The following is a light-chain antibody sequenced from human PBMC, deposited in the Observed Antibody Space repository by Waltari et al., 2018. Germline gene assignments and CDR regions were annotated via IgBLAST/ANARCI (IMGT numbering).Light chain of an antibody. Sequence: DIQMTQSPSTLSASVGDRVTITCRASQDITKWLAWYQRKPGEAPKLLIYKTSTLETGVPSRFSGRGSGTEFTLTISSLQPDDFATYYCQQYHSFSTFGPGTVVDIK. CDR2: KTS. J-gene: IGKJ3*01. CDR3: QQYHSFST. CDR1: QDITKW. V-gene: IGKV1-5*03.